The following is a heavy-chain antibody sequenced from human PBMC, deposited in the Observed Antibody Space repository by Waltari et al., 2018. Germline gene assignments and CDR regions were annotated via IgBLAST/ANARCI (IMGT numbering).Heavy chain of an antibody. V-gene: IGHV1-2*06. D-gene: IGHD3-22*01. CDR2: INPNSGGT. J-gene: IGHJ5*02. Sequence: QVQLVQSGAEVKKPGASVKVSCKASGYTFTGYYMHWVRQAPGQGLEWMGRINPNSGGTNYAQKFQGRVTMTRDTSISTAYMELRSLRSDDTAVYYCARDNPVLLRRPGNWFDPWGQGTLVTVSS. CDR3: ARDNPVLLRRPGNWFDP. CDR1: GYTFTGYY.